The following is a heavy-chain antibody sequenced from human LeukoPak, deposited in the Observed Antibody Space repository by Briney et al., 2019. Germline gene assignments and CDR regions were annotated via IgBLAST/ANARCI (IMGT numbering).Heavy chain of an antibody. J-gene: IGHJ4*02. CDR3: ARQLAGLFFNS. CDR2: IFYSGIT. V-gene: IGHV4-39*01. Sequence: SETLSLTCTVSGDSVSSTTSYWTWIRQPPGQGLEYIGSIFYSGITFYNPSLKSRVTMSVDTSKNQFSLKLNSVTAADAAVYFCARQLAGLFFNSWGQGTLVAVSS. CDR1: GDSVSSTTSY. D-gene: IGHD6-19*01.